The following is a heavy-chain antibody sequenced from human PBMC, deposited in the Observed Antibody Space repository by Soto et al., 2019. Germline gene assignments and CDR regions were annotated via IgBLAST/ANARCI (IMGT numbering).Heavy chain of an antibody. CDR3: ARDQSPYSSGWAYYYYYGMDV. CDR2: ISAYNGNT. J-gene: IGHJ6*02. Sequence: GASVKVSCKASGYTFTIYGISWVRQAPGQGLEWMGWISAYNGNTNYAQKLQGRVTMTTDTSTSTAYMELRSLRSDDTAVYYCARDQSPYSSGWAYYYYYGMDVWGQGTTVTVSS. D-gene: IGHD6-19*01. V-gene: IGHV1-18*01. CDR1: GYTFTIYG.